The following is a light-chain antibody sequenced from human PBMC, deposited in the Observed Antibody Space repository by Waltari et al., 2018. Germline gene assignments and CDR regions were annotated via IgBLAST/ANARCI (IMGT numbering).Light chain of an antibody. CDR1: QSISSW. J-gene: IGKJ1*01. CDR2: KAS. Sequence: DIQMTQSPSTLSASVGDRVTITCRASQSISSWLAWYQQKPGKAPKLLIYKASSLESGVPSRFRGSGSGTEFTLTISSLHPDDFATYYCQQYNSYSWTFGQGTKVEIK. CDR3: QQYNSYSWT. V-gene: IGKV1-5*03.